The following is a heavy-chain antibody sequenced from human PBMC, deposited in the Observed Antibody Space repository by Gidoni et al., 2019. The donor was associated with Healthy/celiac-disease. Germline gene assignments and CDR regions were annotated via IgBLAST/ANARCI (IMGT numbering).Heavy chain of an antibody. CDR2: ISGSGGST. V-gene: IGHV3-23*04. CDR3: AKATPLPTYSSSWYVGAFDI. J-gene: IGHJ3*02. CDR1: GFTFSSYA. D-gene: IGHD6-13*01. Sequence: EVQLVESGGGLVQPGGSLRLSCAASGFTFSSYAMSWVRQAPGKGLEWVSAISGSGGSTYYADSVKGRFTISRDNSKNTLYLQMNSLRAEDTAVYYCAKATPLPTYSSSWYVGAFDIWGQGTMVTVSS.